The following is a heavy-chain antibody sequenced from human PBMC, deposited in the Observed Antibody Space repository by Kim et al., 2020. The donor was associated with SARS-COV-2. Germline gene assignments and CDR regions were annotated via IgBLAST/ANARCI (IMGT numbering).Heavy chain of an antibody. D-gene: IGHD2-8*02. CDR3: ARRAPQRTGGYYYYGMDV. Sequence: GESLKISCKGSGYSFTSYWIGWVRQMPGKGLEWMGIIYPGDSDTRYSPSFQGQVTISAEKSISTAYLQWSSLKASDTAMYYCARRAPQRTGGYYYYGMDVWGQGTTVTVSS. CDR1: GYSFTSYW. CDR2: IYPGDSDT. J-gene: IGHJ6*02. V-gene: IGHV5-51*01.